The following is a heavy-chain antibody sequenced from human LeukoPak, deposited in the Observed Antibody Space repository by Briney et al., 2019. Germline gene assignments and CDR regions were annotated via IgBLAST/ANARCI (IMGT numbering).Heavy chain of an antibody. J-gene: IGHJ6*02. V-gene: IGHV4-39*07. Sequence: PSETLSLTCIVSGGSISSSIYYWAWVRQPPGKGLEWIGTVFYNGATQYSPSLRSRVTISIDTSTNQFSLKLTSVTAADTALYYCASYAVVVVAATPIWGMDVWGQGTTVTVSS. CDR1: GGSISSSIYY. CDR3: ASYAVVVVAATPIWGMDV. CDR2: VFYNGAT. D-gene: IGHD2-15*01.